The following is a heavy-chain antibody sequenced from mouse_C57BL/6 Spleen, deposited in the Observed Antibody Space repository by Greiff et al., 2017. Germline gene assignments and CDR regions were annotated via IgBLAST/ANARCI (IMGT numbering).Heavy chain of an antibody. J-gene: IGHJ2*01. V-gene: IGHV1-50*01. Sequence: QVQLQQPGAELVKPGASVKLSCKASGYTFTSSWMPWVKQRPGQGLEWIGEIDPSDSYTNYNQKFKGKATLTVDTSSSTAYRQLSSLTSEDSAVYYCARRGVDNYGSSYVDWGQGTTLTVSS. CDR1: GYTFTSSW. CDR3: ARRGVDNYGSSYVD. D-gene: IGHD1-1*01. CDR2: IDPSDSYT.